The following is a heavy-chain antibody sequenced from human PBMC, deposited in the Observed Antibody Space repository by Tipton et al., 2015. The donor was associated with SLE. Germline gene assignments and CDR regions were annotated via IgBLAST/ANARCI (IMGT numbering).Heavy chain of an antibody. Sequence: GLVKPSGTLSLTCAVSGGSISSYNWWSWVRQPPGKGLEWIGEIFHSGSTNYNPSLKSRVTISVDKSKNQFSLKLSSVTAADTAVYYCASSYGSGSLMNWFDPWGQGTLVTVSS. J-gene: IGHJ5*02. D-gene: IGHD3-10*01. CDR1: GGSISSYNW. CDR2: IFHSGST. V-gene: IGHV4-4*02. CDR3: ASSYGSGSLMNWFDP.